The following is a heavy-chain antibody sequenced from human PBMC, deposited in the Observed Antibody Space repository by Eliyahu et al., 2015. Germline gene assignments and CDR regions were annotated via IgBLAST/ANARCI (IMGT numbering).Heavy chain of an antibody. V-gene: IGHV1-46*01. CDR3: ASTRGYSGYDFNYYGMDV. D-gene: IGHD5-12*01. Sequence: QVQLVQSGAEVKKPGASVKVSCKASGYTFTSYXMPWVRQAPGQGLEWMGIINPSGGSTSYAQKFQGRVTMTRDTSTSTVYMELSSLRSEDTAVYYCASTRGYSGYDFNYYGMDVWGQGTTVTVSS. CDR1: GYTFTSYX. J-gene: IGHJ6*02. CDR2: INPSGGST.